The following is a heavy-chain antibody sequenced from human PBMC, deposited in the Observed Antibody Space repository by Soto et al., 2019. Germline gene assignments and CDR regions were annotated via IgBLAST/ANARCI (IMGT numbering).Heavy chain of an antibody. CDR3: TRVYSSSYHYFDY. V-gene: IGHV3-66*01. J-gene: IGHJ4*02. CDR2: IYSAGSA. D-gene: IGHD6-13*01. CDR1: GFTFSSYS. Sequence: GGSLRLSCAASGFTFSSYSMNWVRQAPGKGLEWVSIIYSAGSADFADSVKGRFTISRDNSKNTLYLQMSSLRAEDTAVYYCTRVYSSSYHYFDYWGQGTLVTVSS.